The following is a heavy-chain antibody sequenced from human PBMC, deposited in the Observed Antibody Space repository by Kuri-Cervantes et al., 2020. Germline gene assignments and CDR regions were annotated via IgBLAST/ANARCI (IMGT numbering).Heavy chain of an antibody. V-gene: IGHV4-34*01. CDR1: GGSFSGYY. D-gene: IGHD4-23*01. CDR3: TRALYGSNSDYDY. CDR2: INHSGST. J-gene: IGHJ4*02. Sequence: ESLKISCAAYGGSFSGYYWSWIRQPPGKGLEWIGEINHSGSTNYNPSLKSRVTISVDTSKNQFSLQLGSVTVADTAVYYCTRALYGSNSDYDYWGQGTLVTVSS.